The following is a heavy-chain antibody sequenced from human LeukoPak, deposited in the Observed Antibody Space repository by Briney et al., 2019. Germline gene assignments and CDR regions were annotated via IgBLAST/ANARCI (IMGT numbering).Heavy chain of an antibody. D-gene: IGHD3-10*01. CDR3: AGYYGSGEYYFDY. CDR1: GGTFSSYA. V-gene: IGHV1-69*13. Sequence: SVKVSCKASGGTFSSYAISWVRQAPGQGLEWMGGIIPIFGTANYAQKFQDRVTITADESTSTAYMELSSLRSEDTAVYYCAGYYGSGEYYFDYWGQGTLVTVSS. J-gene: IGHJ4*02. CDR2: IIPIFGTA.